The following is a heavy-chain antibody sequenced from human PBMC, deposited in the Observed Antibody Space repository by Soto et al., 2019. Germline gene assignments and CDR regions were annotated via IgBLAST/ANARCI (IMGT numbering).Heavy chain of an antibody. J-gene: IGHJ4*02. CDR1: GYSFTSYW. D-gene: IGHD3-10*01. CDR2: IDPSDSYT. CDR3: SRVDPGETSPFDH. Sequence: PGESLKISCKGSGYSFTSYWISWVRQMPGKGLEWMGRIDPSDSYTNYSPSFQGRVTMTRDTSTSTVYMEVSSLRSEDTAVYYCSRVDPGETSPFDHWGQGTLVTVSS. V-gene: IGHV5-10-1*01.